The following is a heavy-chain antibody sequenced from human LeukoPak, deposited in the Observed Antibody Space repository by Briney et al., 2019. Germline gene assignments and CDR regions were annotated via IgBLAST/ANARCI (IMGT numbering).Heavy chain of an antibody. Sequence: SQTLSLTCTVSGGSISSGGYYWSWIRQHPGKGLEWIGYIYYSGSTYYNPSLKSRVTISVDTSKNQFSLKLSSVTAADTAVYYCAREYSSSSFGAFDIWGQGTMVTVSS. D-gene: IGHD6-6*01. CDR1: GGSISSGGYY. CDR3: AREYSSSSFGAFDI. CDR2: IYYSGST. J-gene: IGHJ3*02. V-gene: IGHV4-31*03.